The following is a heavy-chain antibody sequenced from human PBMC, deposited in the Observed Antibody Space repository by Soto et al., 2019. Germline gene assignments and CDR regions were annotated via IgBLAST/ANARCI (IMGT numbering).Heavy chain of an antibody. D-gene: IGHD3-3*01. Sequence: GGSLRLSCAASGFTFSSYGMHWVRQAPGKGLEWVAVIWYDGSNKYYADSVKGRFTISRDNSKNTLYLQMNSLRAEDTAVYYCARDAGVLHYDFWRGPGDLYGMDVWGQGTTVTVSS. CDR2: IWYDGSNK. J-gene: IGHJ6*02. V-gene: IGHV3-33*01. CDR3: ARDAGVLHYDFWRGPGDLYGMDV. CDR1: GFTFSSYG.